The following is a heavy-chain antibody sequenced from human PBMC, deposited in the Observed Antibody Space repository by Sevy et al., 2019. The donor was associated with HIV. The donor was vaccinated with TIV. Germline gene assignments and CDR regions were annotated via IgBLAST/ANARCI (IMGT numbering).Heavy chain of an antibody. CDR2: IRGSGGST. Sequence: GGSLRLSCAASGFMFSSYAMSWVRQAPGKGLEWVSTIRGSGGSTYYADSVKGRFTISRDNSKNTRYLQMNSLRAEETAVYYCHGDYDSSQLASYYYYGMDVWGQGTTVTVSS. V-gene: IGHV3-23*01. J-gene: IGHJ6*02. CDR3: HGDYDSSQLASYYYYGMDV. D-gene: IGHD3-22*01. CDR1: GFMFSSYA.